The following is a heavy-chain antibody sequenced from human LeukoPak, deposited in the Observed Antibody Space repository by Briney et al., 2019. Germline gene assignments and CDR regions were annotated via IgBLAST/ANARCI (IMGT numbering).Heavy chain of an antibody. Sequence: GESLKISCKGSGYSFTSYWIGWVRQMPGKGLEWMGIIYPGDSDTRYSPSFQGQVTISADKSISTAYLQWSSLKASDTAMYYCARRSSTTVTTSEGMDVWGQGTTVTVSS. J-gene: IGHJ6*02. CDR2: IYPGDSDT. CDR1: GYSFTSYW. D-gene: IGHD4-11*01. CDR3: ARRSSTTVTTSEGMDV. V-gene: IGHV5-51*01.